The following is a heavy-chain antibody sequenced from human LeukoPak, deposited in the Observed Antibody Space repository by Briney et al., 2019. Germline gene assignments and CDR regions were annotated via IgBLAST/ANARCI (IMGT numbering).Heavy chain of an antibody. CDR2: IRYDGSNK. CDR1: GFTFSSYG. CDR3: ATHRSGYTYGWLDY. D-gene: IGHD5-18*01. Sequence: PGGSLRLSCAASGFTFSSYGMHWVRQAPGKGLEWVAFIRYDGSNKYYADSVKGRFTISRDNSKNTLYLQMNSLRAEDTAVYYCATHRSGYTYGWLDYWGQGTLVTVSS. V-gene: IGHV3-30*02. J-gene: IGHJ4*02.